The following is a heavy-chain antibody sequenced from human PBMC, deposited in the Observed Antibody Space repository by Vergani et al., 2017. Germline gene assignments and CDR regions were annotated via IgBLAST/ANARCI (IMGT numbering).Heavy chain of an antibody. D-gene: IGHD3-10*01. V-gene: IGHV4-39*01. CDR1: GGSISSSSYY. CDR2: IYYSGST. Sequence: QLQLQESGPGLVKPSETLSLTCTVSGGSISSSSYYWGWIRQPPGKGLEWIGSIYYSGSTYYNPSLKSRGTISVDTSKNQFSLKLSSVTAADTAVYYCARHGGKGRPGGNWFDPWGQGTLVTVSS. J-gene: IGHJ5*02. CDR3: ARHGGKGRPGGNWFDP.